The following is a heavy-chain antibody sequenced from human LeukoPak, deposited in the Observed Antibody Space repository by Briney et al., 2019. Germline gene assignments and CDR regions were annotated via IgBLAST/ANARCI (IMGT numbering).Heavy chain of an antibody. CDR3: ARGSAVAAPLDSYYYMDV. CDR1: GYTFTSYD. Sequence: GASVKVSCKASGYTFTSYDINWVRQATGQGLEWMGWMNPNSGNTGYAQKFQGRVTITRNTSISTAYMELSSLRSEDTAVYYCARGSAVAAPLDSYYYMDVWGKGTTVTVSS. V-gene: IGHV1-8*03. J-gene: IGHJ6*03. CDR2: MNPNSGNT. D-gene: IGHD6-19*01.